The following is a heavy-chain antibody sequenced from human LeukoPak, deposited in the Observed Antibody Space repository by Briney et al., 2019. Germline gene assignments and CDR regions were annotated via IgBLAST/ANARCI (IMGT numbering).Heavy chain of an antibody. CDR1: GGSFSGYF. D-gene: IGHD3-22*01. CDR2: INHSGST. J-gene: IGHJ4*02. CDR3: AGGYYYDSSGSDY. Sequence: SETLSLTCAVYGGSFSGYFWSWIRQPPGKGLEWIGEINHSGSTNYNPSLKSRVTISVDTSKNQFPLKLSSVTAADTAVYYCAGGYYYDSSGSDYWGQGTLVTVSS. V-gene: IGHV4-34*01.